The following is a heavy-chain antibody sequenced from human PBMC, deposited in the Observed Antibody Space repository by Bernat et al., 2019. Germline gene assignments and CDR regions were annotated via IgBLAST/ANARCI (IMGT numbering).Heavy chain of an antibody. D-gene: IGHD6-13*01. CDR1: GFTFSNAW. Sequence: EVQLVESGGGLVKPGGSLRLSCAASGFTFSNAWMNWVRQAPGKGLEWVGRIKSKTDGGTTDYAAPVKGRFTISRDVSKNTLYLQMNSLKTEDTAVYYCTTEGYVSSWYFLLGAVKYWGQGTLVTVSS. CDR2: IKSKTDGGTT. V-gene: IGHV3-15*07. CDR3: TTEGYVSSWYFLLGAVKY. J-gene: IGHJ4*02.